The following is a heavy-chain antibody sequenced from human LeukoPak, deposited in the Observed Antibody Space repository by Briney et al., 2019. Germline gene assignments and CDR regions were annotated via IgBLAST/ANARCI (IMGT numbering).Heavy chain of an antibody. Sequence: PGGSLGLSCAASGFTFSSYSMNWVRQAPGKGLEWVSSISSSSSYIYYADSVKGRFTISRDNAKNSLYLQMNSLRAEDTAVYYCARGPHGGFVIIPTEFWGQGTLVTVSS. CDR1: GFTFSSYS. CDR2: ISSSSSYI. V-gene: IGHV3-21*01. D-gene: IGHD3-3*01. CDR3: ARGPHGGFVIIPTEF. J-gene: IGHJ4*02.